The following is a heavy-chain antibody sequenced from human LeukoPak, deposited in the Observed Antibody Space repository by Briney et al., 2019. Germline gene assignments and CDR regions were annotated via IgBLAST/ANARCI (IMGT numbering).Heavy chain of an antibody. V-gene: IGHV3-7*01. CDR2: IKQDGSEK. J-gene: IGHJ3*02. D-gene: IGHD2-15*01. CDR3: ARRDGIVVVVAAWAFDI. CDR1: GFTFSSYW. Sequence: GGSLRLSCAASGFTFSSYWMSWVRQAPGKGLEWVANIKQDGSEKYYVDSVKGRFTISRDNAKNSLCLQMNSLRAEDTAVYYCARRDGIVVVVAAWAFDIWGQGTMVTVSS.